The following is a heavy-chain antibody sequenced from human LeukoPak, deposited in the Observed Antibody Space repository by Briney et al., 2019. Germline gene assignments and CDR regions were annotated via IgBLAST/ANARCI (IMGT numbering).Heavy chain of an antibody. Sequence: GGSLRLSCAASGFTFNGYYMSWIRQAPGKGLEWVSYISSSGSTIYYADSVKGRFTISRDNSKNTLYLQMNSLRAEDTAVYYCARDRAGIFEVAYYFDYWGQGTLVTVSS. V-gene: IGHV3-11*04. D-gene: IGHD3-3*01. CDR1: GFTFNGYY. J-gene: IGHJ4*02. CDR2: ISSSGSTI. CDR3: ARDRAGIFEVAYYFDY.